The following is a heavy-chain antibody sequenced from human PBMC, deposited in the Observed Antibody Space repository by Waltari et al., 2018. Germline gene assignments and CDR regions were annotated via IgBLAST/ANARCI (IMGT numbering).Heavy chain of an antibody. D-gene: IGHD2-8*01. V-gene: IGHV4-30-2*01. Sequence: QLQLQESGSGLVKPSQTLSLTCAVSGGSISSGGYSWSWIRQPPGKGLEWIGYIYHSGSTYSNPALKSRVTISVARSKNQFSLKLSSVTAADTAVYYCAGGPTNGVTPFDYWGQGTLVTVSS. CDR1: GGSISSGGYS. CDR3: AGGPTNGVTPFDY. CDR2: IYHSGST. J-gene: IGHJ4*02.